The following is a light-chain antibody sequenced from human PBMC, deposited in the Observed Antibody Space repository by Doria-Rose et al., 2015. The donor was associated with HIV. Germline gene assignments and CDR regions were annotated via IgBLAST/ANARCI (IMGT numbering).Light chain of an antibody. J-gene: IGKJ1*01. V-gene: IGKV3-20*01. CDR3: HQYGTSWT. Sequence: TQSPGTLSLSPGERATLSCRASQSFSSTYLAWYQQKPGQAPSLLIYDGSTRATGIPDRFSASGSGTDFTHAINRLEPEDFALYYCHQYGTSWTFGRGTKVEI. CDR2: DGS. CDR1: QSFSSTY.